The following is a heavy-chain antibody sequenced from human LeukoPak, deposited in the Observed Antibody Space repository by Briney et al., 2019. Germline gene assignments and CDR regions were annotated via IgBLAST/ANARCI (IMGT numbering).Heavy chain of an antibody. CDR2: IWYDGSNK. D-gene: IGHD1-14*01. V-gene: IGHV3-33*01. CDR1: EFIFSSYG. CDR3: ARDFRNYFDY. Sequence: GGSLRLSCAVSEFIFSSYGMHWVRPAPGKGLEWVAVIWYDGSNKYYADSVKGRFTISRDNSKNTLYLQMNSLRAEDTAVYYCARDFRNYFDYWGQGTLVTVSS. J-gene: IGHJ4*02.